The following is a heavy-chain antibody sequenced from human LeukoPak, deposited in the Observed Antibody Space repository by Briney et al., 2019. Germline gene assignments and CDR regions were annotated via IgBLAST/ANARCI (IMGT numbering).Heavy chain of an antibody. CDR1: GGSISSSSYY. V-gene: IGHV4-39*07. CDR3: ARDLFAWYSGYEVPDY. Sequence: SETLSLTCTVSGGSISSSSYYWGWIRQPPGKGLEWIGSIYYSGSTYYNPSLKSRVTISVDTSKNQFSLKLSSVTAADTAVYYCARDLFAWYSGYEVPDYWGQGTLVTVSS. D-gene: IGHD5-12*01. CDR2: IYYSGST. J-gene: IGHJ4*02.